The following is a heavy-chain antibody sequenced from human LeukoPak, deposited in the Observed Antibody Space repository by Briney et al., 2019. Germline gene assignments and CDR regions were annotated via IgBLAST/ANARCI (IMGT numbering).Heavy chain of an antibody. CDR2: ISGSSDYI. CDR1: GFTFSTYS. D-gene: IGHD3-3*01. CDR3: ARVLFGYYGVDV. Sequence: PGGSLRLSCAASGFTFSTYSMNWVRQAPGKGLEWVPSISGSSDYIFHADSVKGRFTMSRDNTKNSLYLQMNSLRAEDTAVYYCARVLFGYYGVDVWGQGTTVTVSS. V-gene: IGHV3-21*01. J-gene: IGHJ6*02.